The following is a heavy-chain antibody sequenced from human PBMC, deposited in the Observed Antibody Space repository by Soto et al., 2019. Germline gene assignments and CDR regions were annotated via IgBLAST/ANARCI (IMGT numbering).Heavy chain of an antibody. Sequence: QVQLQESGPGVVKASETLSLTCTVSDGSVSSDYWNWIRQPPGKGLEWIGFISYSGSTKYNPSLKGRATISIDTSKNQFSLKLMSVTAADTAVYYCARHDATGDPALAFDYWGQGTRVAVSS. CDR3: ARHDATGDPALAFDY. J-gene: IGHJ4*02. D-gene: IGHD4-17*01. CDR1: DGSVSSDY. CDR2: ISYSGST. V-gene: IGHV4-59*08.